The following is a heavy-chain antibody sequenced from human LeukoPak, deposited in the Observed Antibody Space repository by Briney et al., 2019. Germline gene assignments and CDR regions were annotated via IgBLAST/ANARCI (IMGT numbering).Heavy chain of an antibody. J-gene: IGHJ4*02. CDR2: ISYDGSNK. CDR3: ARARAAAGIWAGFDY. V-gene: IGHV3-30*04. CDR1: GFTFSSYA. Sequence: GGSLRLSCAASGFTFSSYAMHWVRQAPGKGLEWVAVISYDGSNKYYADSVKGRFTISRDNSKNTLYLQMNSLRAEDTAVYYCARARAAAGIWAGFDYWGQGTLVTVSS. D-gene: IGHD6-13*01.